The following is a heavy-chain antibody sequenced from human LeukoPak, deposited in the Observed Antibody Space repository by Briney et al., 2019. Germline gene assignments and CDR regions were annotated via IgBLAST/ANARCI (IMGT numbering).Heavy chain of an antibody. CDR3: ARGRRVVVIALLYYMDV. CDR2: MNPNSGNT. J-gene: IGHJ6*03. D-gene: IGHD2-21*01. CDR1: GYTFTSYD. V-gene: IGHV1-8*03. Sequence: ASVKVSCKASGYTFTSYDINWVRQATGQGLEWMGWMNPNSGNTGYAQKFQGRVTITRNTSISTAYMELSSLRSEDTAVYYCARGRRVVVIALLYYMDVWGKGTTVTVSS.